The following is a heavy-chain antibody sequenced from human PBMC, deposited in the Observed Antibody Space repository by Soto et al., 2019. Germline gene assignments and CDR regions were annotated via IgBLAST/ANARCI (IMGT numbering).Heavy chain of an antibody. Sequence: GSGPTLVTPTQTLTLTCTFSGFSLSTCGMRVSWIRQPPGKALERLARIDWDDDKFYSASLKTRLTISKDASKTLVVLTRPNMDPVDTATYCGARTPSRFAGSDAFDTWGQGTMVTVSS. CDR1: GFSLSTCGMR. CDR3: ARTPSRFAGSDAFDT. V-gene: IGHV2-70*04. CDR2: IDWDDDK. J-gene: IGHJ3*02. D-gene: IGHD3-10*01.